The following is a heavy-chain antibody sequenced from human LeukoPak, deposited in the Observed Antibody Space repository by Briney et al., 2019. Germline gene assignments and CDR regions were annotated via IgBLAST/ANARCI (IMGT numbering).Heavy chain of an antibody. V-gene: IGHV1-18*01. Sequence: ASVKVSCKASGYTFTSYAMHWVRQAPGQGLEWMGWISAYNGNTNYAQKLQGRVTMTTDTSTSTAYMELRSLRSDDTAVYYCARGSPYCSGGSCYSAYYYYYMDVWGKGTTVTVSS. J-gene: IGHJ6*03. CDR1: GYTFTSYA. CDR2: ISAYNGNT. CDR3: ARGSPYCSGGSCYSAYYYYYMDV. D-gene: IGHD2-15*01.